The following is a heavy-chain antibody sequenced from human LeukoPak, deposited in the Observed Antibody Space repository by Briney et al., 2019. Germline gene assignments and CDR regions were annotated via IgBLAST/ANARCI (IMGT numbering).Heavy chain of an antibody. Sequence: SVKVSCKASGGTFSSYAISWVRQAPGQGLEWMGRIIPIYGITNYAQKFQGRVTITTGESTSTAYMDLRSLRSEDTAVYFCASPTYYDFWSGYHQFDNWGQGTLVTVSS. CDR1: GGTFSSYA. CDR2: IIPIYGIT. V-gene: IGHV1-69*05. D-gene: IGHD3-3*01. J-gene: IGHJ4*02. CDR3: ASPTYYDFWSGYHQFDN.